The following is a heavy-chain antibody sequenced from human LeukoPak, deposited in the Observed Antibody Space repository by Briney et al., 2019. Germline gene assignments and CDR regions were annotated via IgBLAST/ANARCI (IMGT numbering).Heavy chain of an antibody. D-gene: IGHD2-15*01. CDR2: ISYDGSNK. V-gene: IGHV3-30-3*01. J-gene: IGHJ5*02. CDR3: ARDLAAVNWFDP. Sequence: PGGSLRLSCAASGFTFSSYAMHWVRQAPGKGLEWVAVISYDGSNKYYADSVKGRFTISRDNSKNTLYLQMNSLRAEDTAVYYCARDLAAVNWFDPWGQGTLVTVSS. CDR1: GFTFSSYA.